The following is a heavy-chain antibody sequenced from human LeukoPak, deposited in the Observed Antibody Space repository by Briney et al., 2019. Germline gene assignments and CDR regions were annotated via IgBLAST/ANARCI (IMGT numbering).Heavy chain of an antibody. CDR2: IKPDGTEI. J-gene: IGHJ5*02. Sequence: QSGGSLRLSCAASGFTFSSYAMDWVRQAPGKRLEWVANIKPDGTEIYYLDAVKGRFTISRDNAKNSLYLQMQSLRAEDTAVYYCTRALVSWGQGVLVTVSS. CDR1: GFTFSSYA. D-gene: IGHD3-16*01. V-gene: IGHV3-7*02. CDR3: TRALVS.